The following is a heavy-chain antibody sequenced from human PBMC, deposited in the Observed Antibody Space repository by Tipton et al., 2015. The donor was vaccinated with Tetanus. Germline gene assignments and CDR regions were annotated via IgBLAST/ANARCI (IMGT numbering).Heavy chain of an antibody. D-gene: IGHD3-9*01. Sequence: SLRLSCEVSGFVFSSYTMNWVRQAPGKGLEWVSSISSTSSYIYYAYSLTGRITISRDNAKNSLYLQMNSLRAEDTAVYYCARGEHYEILTTGSYRNRYKGLDVWGQGTTVSVSS. V-gene: IGHV3-21*01. J-gene: IGHJ6*02. CDR1: GFVFSSYT. CDR3: ARGEHYEILTTGSYRNRYKGLDV. CDR2: ISSTSSYI.